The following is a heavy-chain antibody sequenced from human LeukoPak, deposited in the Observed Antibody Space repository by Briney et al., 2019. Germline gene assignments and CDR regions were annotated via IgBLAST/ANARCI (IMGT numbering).Heavy chain of an antibody. J-gene: IGHJ6*03. D-gene: IGHD2-2*01. CDR3: AKFIVPAASHYYYYYMDV. CDR1: GFTFSSYA. CDR2: IGGSGTIT. Sequence: GGSLRLSCAASGFTFSSYAMTWVRKAPGKGLEWVSNIGGSGTITYYADSVKGRFTISRDNSRNTVYLQMNSLRAEDTAVYYCAKFIVPAASHYYYYYMDVWGKGTTVTLSS. V-gene: IGHV3-23*01.